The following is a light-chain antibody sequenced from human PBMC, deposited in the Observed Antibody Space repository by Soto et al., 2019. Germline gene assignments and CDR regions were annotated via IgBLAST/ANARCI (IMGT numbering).Light chain of an antibody. CDR1: QSVSSY. V-gene: IGKV3-11*01. J-gene: IGKJ1*01. CDR2: DAS. Sequence: EIVLTQSPATLSLSPGERATLACRASQSVSSYLAWYQQKPGQAPRLLISDASNRATGIPARFSGSESGADFTLTISCLATEDFAAYDCQQHSNWPRTFGQGAKVEIK. CDR3: QQHSNWPRT.